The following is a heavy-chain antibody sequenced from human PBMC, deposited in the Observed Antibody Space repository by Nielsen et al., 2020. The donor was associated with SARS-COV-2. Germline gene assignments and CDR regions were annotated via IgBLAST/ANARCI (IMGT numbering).Heavy chain of an antibody. D-gene: IGHD6-19*01. CDR3: ARYSSGWYRVIDY. Sequence: WIRQPPGKGLEWIGYIYYSGSTNYNPSLKSRVTISVDTSKNQFSLKLSSVTAADTAVYYCARYSSGWYRVIDYWGQGTLVTVSS. CDR2: IYYSGST. V-gene: IGHV4-59*01. J-gene: IGHJ4*02.